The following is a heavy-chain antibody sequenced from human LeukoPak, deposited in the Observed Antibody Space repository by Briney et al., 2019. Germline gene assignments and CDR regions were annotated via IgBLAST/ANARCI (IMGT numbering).Heavy chain of an antibody. Sequence: ASVKVSCKASGYTFTSYDINWVRQATGQGLEWMGWMNPNSGNTGYAQKFQGRVTMTRNTSISTAYMELSSLRSEDTAVYYCARGSSIAARPRRYNWFDPWGQGTLVTVSS. D-gene: IGHD6-6*01. CDR3: ARGSSIAARPRRYNWFDP. CDR1: GYTFTSYD. V-gene: IGHV1-8*01. J-gene: IGHJ5*02. CDR2: MNPNSGNT.